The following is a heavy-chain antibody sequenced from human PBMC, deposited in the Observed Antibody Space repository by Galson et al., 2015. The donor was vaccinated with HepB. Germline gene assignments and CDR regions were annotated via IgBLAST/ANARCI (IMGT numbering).Heavy chain of an antibody. Sequence: SLRLSCAASGFTFSSYAMHWVRQAPGKGLEWVSLISYDGRNNHYADSVKGRFTISRDNSKKMVYMQMNSLRAEDTAVYFCARDRGGHFDYWGQGTLVTVSS. CDR1: GFTFSSYA. J-gene: IGHJ4*02. CDR2: ISYDGRNN. CDR3: ARDRGGHFDY. V-gene: IGHV3-30*03. D-gene: IGHD3-16*01.